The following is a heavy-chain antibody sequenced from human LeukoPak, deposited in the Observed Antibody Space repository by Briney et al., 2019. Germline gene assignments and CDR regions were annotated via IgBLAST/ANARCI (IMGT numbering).Heavy chain of an antibody. Sequence: ASVKVSCKASGYTFTVYFIHWLRQAPGRGLEWIGWINPNSGDTSYAQKFQGRVTITADESTSTAYMELSSLRSEDTAVYYCAGDTYYYDSSGYYFFDYWGQGTLVTVSS. CDR3: AGDTYYYDSSGYYFFDY. CDR1: GYTFTVYF. J-gene: IGHJ4*02. V-gene: IGHV1-2*02. D-gene: IGHD3-22*01. CDR2: INPNSGDT.